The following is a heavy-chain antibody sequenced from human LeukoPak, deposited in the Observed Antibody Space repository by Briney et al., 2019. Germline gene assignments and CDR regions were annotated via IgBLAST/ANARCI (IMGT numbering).Heavy chain of an antibody. V-gene: IGHV3-30-3*01. CDR1: GFTFSSYA. D-gene: IGHD6-13*01. Sequence: GGSLRLSCAASGFTFSSYAMHWVRQAPGKGLEWVAVISYDGSNKYYADSVKGRFTISRDNSKNTLYLQMNSLRAEDTAVYYCARDDIAALFDYWGQGTLVTVSS. CDR3: ARDDIAALFDY. CDR2: ISYDGSNK. J-gene: IGHJ4*02.